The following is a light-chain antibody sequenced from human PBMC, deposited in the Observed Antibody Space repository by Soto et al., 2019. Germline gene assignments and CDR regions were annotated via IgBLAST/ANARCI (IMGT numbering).Light chain of an antibody. CDR3: RSYGGNSNYV. Sequence: QSVLTQPPSASGSPGQSVTISCTGTSSDVGLYDYVSWYQQHPGKVPKLLIYEVTQRPSGVPDRFSGSKSGNTASLTVSGLQAEDEADYYCRSYGGNSNYVFGTGTKVTVL. CDR2: EVT. J-gene: IGLJ1*01. V-gene: IGLV2-8*01. CDR1: SSDVGLYDY.